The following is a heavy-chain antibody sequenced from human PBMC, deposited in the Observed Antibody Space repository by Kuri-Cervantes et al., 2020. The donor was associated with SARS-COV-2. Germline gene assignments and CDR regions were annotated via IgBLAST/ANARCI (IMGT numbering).Heavy chain of an antibody. V-gene: IGHV1-69*13. CDR3: ARDLGYCSSTSCYSLSYYYYGMDV. J-gene: IGHJ6*02. Sequence: SVKVSCKASGGTFSSYAISWVRQVPGQGLEWMGGIIPIFGTANYAQKFQGRVTITADEFTSTAYMELSSLRSEDTAVYYCARDLGYCSSTSCYSLSYYYYGMDVWGQGTTVTVSS. CDR2: IIPIFGTA. CDR1: GGTFSSYA. D-gene: IGHD2-2*01.